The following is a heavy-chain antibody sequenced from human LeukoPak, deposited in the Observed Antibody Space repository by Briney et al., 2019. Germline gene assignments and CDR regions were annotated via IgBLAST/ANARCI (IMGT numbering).Heavy chain of an antibody. CDR3: AKYRATTGAFDI. Sequence: LSLTCTVSGGSISGYYWSWIRQPPGKGLERVSYISSSSSTIYYADSVKGRFTISRDNSKNTLYLQMNSLRAEDTAVYYCAKYRATTGAFDIWGQGTMVTVSS. J-gene: IGHJ3*02. CDR2: ISSSSSTI. D-gene: IGHD4-11*01. CDR1: GGSISGYY. V-gene: IGHV3-11*01.